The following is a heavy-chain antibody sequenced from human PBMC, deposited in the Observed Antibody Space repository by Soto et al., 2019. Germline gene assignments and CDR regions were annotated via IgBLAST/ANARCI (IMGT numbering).Heavy chain of an antibody. CDR2: IYHSGST. V-gene: IGHV4-4*02. D-gene: IGHD3-10*01. J-gene: IGHJ6*02. CDR1: GGSISSSNW. CDR3: ARDPYFHLGHYGMDV. Sequence: QVQLQESGPGLVKPSGTLSLTCAVSGGSISSSNWWSWVRQPPGKGLEWIGEIYHSGSTNYNPSLKSRVTISVDKSKNQFSLKLSSVTAADTAMYYCARDPYFHLGHYGMDVWGQGTTVTVSS.